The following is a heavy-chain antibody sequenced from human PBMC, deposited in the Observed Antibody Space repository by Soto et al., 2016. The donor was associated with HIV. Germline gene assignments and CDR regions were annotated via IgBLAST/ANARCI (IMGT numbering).Heavy chain of an antibody. D-gene: IGHD2-15*01. CDR2: INPSSGGT. Sequence: QVQLVQSGAEVKKPGASVKVSCKASGYNFPGYYMHWIRQGPGQGFEWMGWINPSSGGTKYAQDFQGRVTMTRDTSINTAYMELGRLRSDDTAVYYCAGYGYWGQGTLVTVSS. V-gene: IGHV1-2*02. CDR3: AGYGY. CDR1: GYNFPGYY. J-gene: IGHJ4*02.